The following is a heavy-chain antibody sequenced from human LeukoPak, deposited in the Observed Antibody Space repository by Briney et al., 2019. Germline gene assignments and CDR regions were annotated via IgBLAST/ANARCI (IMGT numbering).Heavy chain of an antibody. Sequence: SETLSLTCSVSGVAISDYFWSWIRQPAGRDLEWIGRISTTGSTYFNPSLQSRVRMSVDSSKTHFSLRLSSVTAADTAVYYCARSVPNYGGNSYFDYWGQGTLVTVSS. D-gene: IGHD4-23*01. J-gene: IGHJ4*02. CDR2: ISTTGST. V-gene: IGHV4-4*07. CDR3: ARSVPNYGGNSYFDY. CDR1: GVAISDYF.